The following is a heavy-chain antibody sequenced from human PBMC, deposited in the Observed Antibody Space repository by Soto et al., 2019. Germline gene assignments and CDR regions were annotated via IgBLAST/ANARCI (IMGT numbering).Heavy chain of an antibody. CDR1: GFSLSTSGVG. CDR2: IYWDDDK. J-gene: IGHJ6*02. CDR3: IHSRCGGDCLQSYASHYYYGMDV. D-gene: IGHD2-21*02. V-gene: IGHV2-5*02. Sequence: QITLKESGPTLVKPTQTLTLTCTFSGFSLSTSGVGVGWIRQPPGKALEWLALIYWDDDKRYSPSLRSRLTINKDTSKNKVVLTMTNMDPVDTATYYCIHSRCGGDCLQSYASHYYYGMDVWGQGTTVTVSS.